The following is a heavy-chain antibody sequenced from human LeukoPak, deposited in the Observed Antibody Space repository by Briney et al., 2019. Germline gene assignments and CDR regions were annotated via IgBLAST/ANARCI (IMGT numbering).Heavy chain of an antibody. CDR2: IIPIFGTA. Sequence: SVKVSCKASGGTFSNHAVSWVRQAPGRGLEWMGGIIPIFGTANYAQKFQGRVTITADESTSTAYMELSSLRSEDTAVYYCARAHRQLERLGRYYFDYWGQGTLVTVSS. J-gene: IGHJ4*02. D-gene: IGHD1-1*01. CDR3: ARAHRQLERLGRYYFDY. V-gene: IGHV1-69*13. CDR1: GGTFSNHA.